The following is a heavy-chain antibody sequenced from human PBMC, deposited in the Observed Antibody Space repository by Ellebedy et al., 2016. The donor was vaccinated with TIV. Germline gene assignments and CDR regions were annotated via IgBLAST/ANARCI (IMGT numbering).Heavy chain of an antibody. CDR2: IYPGDSDT. V-gene: IGHV5-51*01. CDR1: GYSFTRYW. Sequence: GGSLRLXXKASGYSFTRYWIGWVRQMPGKGLEWMGIIYPGDSDTRYSPSFQGQVTISADKSISTAYLQWSSLKASDTAMYYCARPGGEMATSYFDYWGQGTLVTVSS. CDR3: ARPGGEMATSYFDY. D-gene: IGHD5-24*01. J-gene: IGHJ4*02.